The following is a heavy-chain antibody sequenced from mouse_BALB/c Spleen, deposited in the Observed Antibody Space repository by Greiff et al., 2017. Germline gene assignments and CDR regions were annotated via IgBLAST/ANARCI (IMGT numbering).Heavy chain of an antibody. D-gene: IGHD1-1*01. CDR3: ARSRITTVVIDY. Sequence: VHVKQSGPELVKPGASVKMSCKASGYTFTSYVMHWVKQKPGQGLEWIGYINPYNDGTKYNEKFKGKATLTSDKSSSTAYMELSSLTSEDSAVYYCARSRITTVVIDYWGQGTTLTVSS. J-gene: IGHJ2*01. CDR2: INPYNDGT. V-gene: IGHV1-14*01. CDR1: GYTFTSYV.